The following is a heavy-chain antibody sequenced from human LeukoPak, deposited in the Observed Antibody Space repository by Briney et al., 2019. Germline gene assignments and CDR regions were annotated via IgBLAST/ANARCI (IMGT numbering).Heavy chain of an antibody. CDR3: AKDFTFLQRHQFDY. V-gene: IGHV3-23*01. D-gene: IGHD3-16*01. CDR1: GFTFSSYA. CDR2: ISGSGGST. Sequence: GGSLRLSCAASGFTFSSYAMSWVRQAPGKGLEWVSAISGSGGSTYYADSVKGRFTISRDNVKNALYLQMNNLRPDDTALYYCAKDFTFLQRHQFDYWGQGTLVTVSS. J-gene: IGHJ4*02.